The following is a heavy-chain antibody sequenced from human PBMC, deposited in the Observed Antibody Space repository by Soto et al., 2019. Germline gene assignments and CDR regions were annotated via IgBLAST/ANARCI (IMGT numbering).Heavy chain of an antibody. CDR2: IYYSGST. CDR3: ARERGWYDSSGYYPACFDP. Sequence: SETLSLTCTVSGGSISSGDHYWSWIRQPPRKGLEWIGYIYYSGSTYYNPSLKSRVTISVDTSKNQFSLKLSSVTAADTAMYYCARERGWYDSSGYYPACFDPWGQGTLVTVS. J-gene: IGHJ5*02. V-gene: IGHV4-30-4*01. D-gene: IGHD3-22*01. CDR1: GGSISSGDHY.